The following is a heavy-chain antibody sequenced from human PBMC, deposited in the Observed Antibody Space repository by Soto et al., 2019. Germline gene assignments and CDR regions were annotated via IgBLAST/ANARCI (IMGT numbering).Heavy chain of an antibody. Sequence: GGSLRLSCTASGFTFSSYTMSWVRQAPGKGLEWVSAISGSGDSTYYADSVKGRFTISRDNSKNTLFLEMNSLRAEDTAVYYCAKTSYTNTWFRRYYYYMDVWGKGTTVTVSS. CDR1: GFTFSSYT. V-gene: IGHV3-23*01. CDR2: ISGSGDST. D-gene: IGHD6-13*01. J-gene: IGHJ6*03. CDR3: AKTSYTNTWFRRYYYYMDV.